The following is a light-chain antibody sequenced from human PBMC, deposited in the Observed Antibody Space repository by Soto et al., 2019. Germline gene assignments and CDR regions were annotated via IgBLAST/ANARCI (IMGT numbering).Light chain of an antibody. Sequence: EIGMTQSPATLSVSPGERATLSCRASQSVSINIAWYQQKPGQAPRLLIYRASTRATGVPASFSGSGSGTEFTLTISSLQSEDFAVYYCQQYHNSPRTFGQGTKV. CDR3: QQYHNSPRT. V-gene: IGKV3-15*01. CDR2: RAS. J-gene: IGKJ1*01. CDR1: QSVSIN.